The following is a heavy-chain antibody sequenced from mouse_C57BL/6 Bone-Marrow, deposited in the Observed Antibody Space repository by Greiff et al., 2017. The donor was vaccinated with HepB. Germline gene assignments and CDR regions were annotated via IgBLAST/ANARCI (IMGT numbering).Heavy chain of an antibody. J-gene: IGHJ4*01. CDR3: ASRWLLRERYYYAMDY. Sequence: VQLQQPGAELVKPGASVKLSCKASGYTFTSYWMHWVKQRPGRGLEWIGRIDPNSGGTKYNEKFKSKATLTVDKPSSTAYMQLSSLTSEDSAVYYCASRWLLRERYYYAMDYWGQGTSVTVSS. V-gene: IGHV1-72*01. CDR1: GYTFTSYW. D-gene: IGHD2-3*01. CDR2: IDPNSGGT.